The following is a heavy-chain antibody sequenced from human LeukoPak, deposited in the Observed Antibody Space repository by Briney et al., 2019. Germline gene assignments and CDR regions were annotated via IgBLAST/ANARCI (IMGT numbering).Heavy chain of an antibody. V-gene: IGHV3-23*01. CDR3: GTPRSPSLVFYMDV. D-gene: IGHD2-8*02. Sequence: GGSLRLSCAASGFTFSNYAMNWVRQAPGKGLEWVAGILVNGRRTYYTDSVKGRFTIYRDNSKNTPYLKMHTLRVEDTAVYYCGTPRSPSLVFYMDVWGKGTTVTVSS. J-gene: IGHJ6*03. CDR1: GFTFSNYA. CDR2: ILVNGRRT.